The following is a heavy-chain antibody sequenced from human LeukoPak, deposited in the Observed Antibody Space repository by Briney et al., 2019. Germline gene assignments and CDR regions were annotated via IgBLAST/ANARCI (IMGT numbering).Heavy chain of an antibody. CDR2: IIPIFGTA. CDR3: ARSFGCSGGSCYSNWFDP. J-gene: IGHJ5*02. Sequence: SVKVSCKASGDTFSSYAISWVRQAPGQGLEWMGGIIPIFGTANYAQKFQGRVTITADKSTSTAYMELSSLRSEDTAVYYCARSFGCSGGSCYSNWFDPWGQGTLVTVSS. V-gene: IGHV1-69*06. D-gene: IGHD2-15*01. CDR1: GDTFSSYA.